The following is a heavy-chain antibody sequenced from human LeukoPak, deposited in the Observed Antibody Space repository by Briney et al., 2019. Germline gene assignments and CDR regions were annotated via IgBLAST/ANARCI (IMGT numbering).Heavy chain of an antibody. Sequence: SETLSLTCTVSGGSISSYYWSWIRQPPGKGLEWIGYIYYSGSTNYNPSLKSRVTISVDTSKNQFSLKLNSVTAADTAVYYCARQLRHPELNTMYGVVDYWGQGTLVTVSS. CDR2: IYYSGST. CDR3: ARQLRHPELNTMYGVVDY. D-gene: IGHD3-3*01. CDR1: GGSISSYY. V-gene: IGHV4-59*08. J-gene: IGHJ4*02.